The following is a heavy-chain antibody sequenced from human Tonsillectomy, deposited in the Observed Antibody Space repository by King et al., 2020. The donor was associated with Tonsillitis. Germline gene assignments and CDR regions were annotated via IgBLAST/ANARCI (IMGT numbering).Heavy chain of an antibody. CDR1: GYTFTVYY. V-gene: IGHV1-2*02. J-gene: IGHJ4*02. CDR2: INPNSGGT. Sequence: QLVQSGAEVKKPGASVKVSCKASGYTFTVYYLHWVRQAPGQRLEWMGWINPNSGGTKFAQKFQGRVTMTRDTSISTAYMELSSLRSDDTAVYFCSRANTPTDYFDLWGQGTLVTVSS. CDR3: SRANTPTDYFDL. D-gene: IGHD1-1*01.